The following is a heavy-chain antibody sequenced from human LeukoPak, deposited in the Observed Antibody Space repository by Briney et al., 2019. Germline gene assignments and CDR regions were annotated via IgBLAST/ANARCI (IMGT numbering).Heavy chain of an antibody. CDR3: AKRRYSGYDTILIDY. Sequence: PGGSLRLSCAASGFTFSSYEMNWVRQAPGKGLEWVSYISSSGSTIYYADSVKGRFTISRDNSKNTLYLQMNSLRAEDTAIYYCAKRRYSGYDTILIDYWGQGTLVTVSS. CDR1: GFTFSSYE. CDR2: ISSSGSTI. V-gene: IGHV3-48*03. J-gene: IGHJ4*02. D-gene: IGHD5-12*01.